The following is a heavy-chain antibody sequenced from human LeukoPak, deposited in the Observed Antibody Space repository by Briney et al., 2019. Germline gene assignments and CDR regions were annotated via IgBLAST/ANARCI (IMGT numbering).Heavy chain of an antibody. CDR3: ARQTGSGLFILP. CDR1: GVSISSSNSY. J-gene: IGHJ4*02. Sequence: PSETLSLTCTVSGVSISSSNSYWGWIRQPPGKGLEWIGSIYYSGNTYYNASLKSQVSISIDTSKNQFSMRLTSVTAADTAVYYCARQTGSGLFILPGGQGTLVTVSS. V-gene: IGHV4-39*01. CDR2: IYYSGNT. D-gene: IGHD3/OR15-3a*01.